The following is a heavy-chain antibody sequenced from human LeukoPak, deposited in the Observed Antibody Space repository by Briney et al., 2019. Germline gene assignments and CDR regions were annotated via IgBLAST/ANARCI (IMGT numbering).Heavy chain of an antibody. J-gene: IGHJ4*02. CDR2: IHRDGSST. CDR1: GCTFSSYW. V-gene: IGHV3-74*01. Sequence: PGGSLRLSCAASGCTFSSYWMHWVRQAPGEELVWVSDIHRDGSSTNYADSVKGRFTISRDNAKNTLYLQMNSLRAEDTAVYYCATGTGSYYNYWGQGTLVTVSS. CDR3: ATGTGSYYNY. D-gene: IGHD1-14*01.